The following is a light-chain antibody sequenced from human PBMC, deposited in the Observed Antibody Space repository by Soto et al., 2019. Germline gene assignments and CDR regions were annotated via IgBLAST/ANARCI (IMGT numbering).Light chain of an antibody. J-gene: IGLJ2*01. CDR2: EVN. CDR3: SLHAGGSNVI. CDR1: SSDVGRYIF. V-gene: IGLV2-8*01. Sequence: QSALTQPPSASGSPGQSVTISCTGTSSDVGRYIFVSWYQQHPGKAPKLMIYEVNKRPSGVPDRFSASKSGNTASLSVSGRHVEDEADYYCSLHAGGSNVIFGGGTKLTVL.